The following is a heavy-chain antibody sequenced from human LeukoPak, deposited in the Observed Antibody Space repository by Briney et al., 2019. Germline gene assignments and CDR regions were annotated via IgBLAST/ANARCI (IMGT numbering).Heavy chain of an antibody. V-gene: IGHV3-7*01. Sequence: GGSLRLSCAASGFTFSSSWMTWLRQPPGKGLEWVANIKQDGSEKYYVDSVKGRFTISRDNAKNSLYLQMNSLRAEDTAVYYCASARYYFDSWGQGTLVTVSS. CDR2: IKQDGSEK. J-gene: IGHJ4*02. CDR3: ASARYYFDS. CDR1: GFTFSSSW.